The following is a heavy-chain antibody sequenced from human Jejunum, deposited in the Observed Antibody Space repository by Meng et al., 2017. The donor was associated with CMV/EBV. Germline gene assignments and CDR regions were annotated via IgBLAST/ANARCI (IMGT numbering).Heavy chain of an antibody. V-gene: IGHV1-8*03. J-gene: IGHJ3*02. D-gene: IGHD3-3*01. Sequence: GYTFISYDINWVRQATGQRLEWMGWMNPNSGNTGYAQKFQGRVTITRNTSINTAYMELSSLRSEDTAVYYCARDPPSRFDDTFDIWGQGTRVTVSS. CDR1: GYTFISYD. CDR3: ARDPPSRFDDTFDI. CDR2: MNPNSGNT.